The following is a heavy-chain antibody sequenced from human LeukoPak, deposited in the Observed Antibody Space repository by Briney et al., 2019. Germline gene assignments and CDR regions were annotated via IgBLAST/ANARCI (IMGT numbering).Heavy chain of an antibody. J-gene: IGHJ3*02. D-gene: IGHD2-2*01. CDR2: INHSGST. CDR3: ASWDIVVVPASKSAFDI. Sequence: SETLSLTCAVYGGSFSGYYWSWIRQPPGKGLEWIGEINHSGSTNYNPSLKSRVTISVDTSKNQFSLKLSSVTAADTAVYYCASWDIVVVPASKSAFDIWGQGTMVTVSS. CDR1: GGSFSGYY. V-gene: IGHV4-34*01.